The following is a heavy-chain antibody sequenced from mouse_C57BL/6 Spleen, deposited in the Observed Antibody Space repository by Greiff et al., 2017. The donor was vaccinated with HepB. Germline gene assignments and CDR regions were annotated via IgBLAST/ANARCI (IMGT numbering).Heavy chain of an antibody. J-gene: IGHJ3*01. CDR2: INPNNGGT. CDR1: GYTFTDYY. CDR3: TRSSKLGYYYGSSYAY. V-gene: IGHV1-26*01. D-gene: IGHD1-1*01. Sequence: EVQLQQSGPELVKPGASVKISCKASGYTFTDYYMNWVKQSHGKSLEWIGDINPNNGGTSYNQKFKGKATLTVDKSSSTAYMELRSLTSEDSAVYYCTRSSKLGYYYGSSYAYWGQGTLVTVSA.